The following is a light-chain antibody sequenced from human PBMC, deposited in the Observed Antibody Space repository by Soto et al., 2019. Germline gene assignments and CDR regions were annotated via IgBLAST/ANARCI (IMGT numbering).Light chain of an antibody. J-gene: IGLJ3*02. Sequence: SVLTQPPSASGTPGQRVTISCSGSSSNIGSNYVYWYQQLPGTAPKLLIYSNNQRPSGVPDRFSGSKSGTSASLAISGLRSEDEADYYCAAWDDSLSAWVFGGRTKLTVL. V-gene: IGLV1-47*02. CDR1: SSNIGSNY. CDR2: SNN. CDR3: AAWDDSLSAWV.